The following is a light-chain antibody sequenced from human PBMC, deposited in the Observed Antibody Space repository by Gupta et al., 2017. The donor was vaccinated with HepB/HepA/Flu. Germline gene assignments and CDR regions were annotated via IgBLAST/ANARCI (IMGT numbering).Light chain of an antibody. Sequence: DIQMTQSPSSLPVSVGDRVTITCQASQDISNYLNWYQQKPGKAPKLLIYDASNLETGVPSRFSGSGSGTDFTFTISSLQPEDIATYYCQQYDNLPLTFGGGTKVEIK. CDR3: QQYDNLPLT. CDR2: DAS. CDR1: QDISNY. V-gene: IGKV1-33*01. J-gene: IGKJ4*01.